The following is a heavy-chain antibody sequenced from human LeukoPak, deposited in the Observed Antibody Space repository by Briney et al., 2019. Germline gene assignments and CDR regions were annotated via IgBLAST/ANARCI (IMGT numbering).Heavy chain of an antibody. CDR2: INPNSGGT. CDR1: GYTFTGYY. J-gene: IGHJ4*02. Sequence: ASVKVSCKASGYTFTGYYMHWVRQAPGQGLEWMGWINPNSGGTNYAQKFQGRVTMTRDTSISTAYMELSRLRSDDTAVYHCARDGSAAAGTGYDYWGQGTLVTVSS. CDR3: ARDGSAAAGTGYDY. D-gene: IGHD6-13*01. V-gene: IGHV1-2*02.